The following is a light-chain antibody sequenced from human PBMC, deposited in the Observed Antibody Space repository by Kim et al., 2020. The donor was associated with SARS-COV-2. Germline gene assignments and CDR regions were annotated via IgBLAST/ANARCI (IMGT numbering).Light chain of an antibody. Sequence: SAGERATLSCRASQSLSSNSLAWYQQKPGQTPRLRIYTASSRATGIPDRFSGSGSGTDFTLTISTLEPEDFAVYYCQQYEDSPKTFGQGTKVDIK. CDR3: QQYEDSPKT. J-gene: IGKJ1*01. CDR2: TAS. CDR1: QSLSSNS. V-gene: IGKV3-20*01.